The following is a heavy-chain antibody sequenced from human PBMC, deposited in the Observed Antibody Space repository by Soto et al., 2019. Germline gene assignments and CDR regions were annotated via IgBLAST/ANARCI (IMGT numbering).Heavy chain of an antibody. CDR2: ISYTGSS. V-gene: IGHV4-59*01. Sequence: SETLSLTCTVSGASISSYYWSWIRQPPGKGLEWIGYISYTGSSNYNPSLKSRVTISVDTSKKYFSLKLTSVTAADTAVYYCARGVYGNFDYWGQGALVTVSS. D-gene: IGHD4-17*01. J-gene: IGHJ4*02. CDR1: GASISSYY. CDR3: ARGVYGNFDY.